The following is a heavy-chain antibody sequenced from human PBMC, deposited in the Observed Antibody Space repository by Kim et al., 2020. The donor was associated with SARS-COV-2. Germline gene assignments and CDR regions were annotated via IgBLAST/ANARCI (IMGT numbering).Heavy chain of an antibody. V-gene: IGHV4-39*07. Sequence: SETLSLTCTVSGGSISSSSYYWGWIRQPPGKGLEWIGSIYYSGSTYYNPSLKSRVTISVDTSKNQFSLKLSSVTAADTAVYYCARDPLSHFDYWGQGTLVTVSS. CDR3: ARDPLSHFDY. CDR1: GGSISSSSYY. CDR2: IYYSGST. J-gene: IGHJ4*02.